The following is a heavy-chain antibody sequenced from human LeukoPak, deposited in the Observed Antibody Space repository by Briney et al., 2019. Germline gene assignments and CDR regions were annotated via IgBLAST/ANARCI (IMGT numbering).Heavy chain of an antibody. J-gene: IGHJ4*02. Sequence: ASVKVSCKASRYTFTGYYMHWVRQAPGQGLEWMGWINPNSGGTNYAQKFQGRVTMTRDTSISTAYMELSRLRSDDTAVYYCARDPGYSYPPDYWGQGTLVTVSS. D-gene: IGHD5-18*01. V-gene: IGHV1-2*02. CDR1: RYTFTGYY. CDR2: INPNSGGT. CDR3: ARDPGYSYPPDY.